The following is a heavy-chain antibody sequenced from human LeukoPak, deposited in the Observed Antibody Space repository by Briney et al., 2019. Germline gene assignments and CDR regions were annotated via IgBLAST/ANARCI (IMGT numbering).Heavy chain of an antibody. V-gene: IGHV4-39*07. J-gene: IGHJ3*02. CDR1: GVSISGYISY. Sequence: KTSETLSLTCTVSGVSISGYISYWGWVRQPPGKGLEWIGSIYSSGSTYYNPSLKSRLTISADTSKNQFSLRLSSVTAADTAVYYCARAGGYCGGDCYSGAFDIWGQGTMVTVSS. D-gene: IGHD2-21*02. CDR3: ARAGGYCGGDCYSGAFDI. CDR2: IYSSGST.